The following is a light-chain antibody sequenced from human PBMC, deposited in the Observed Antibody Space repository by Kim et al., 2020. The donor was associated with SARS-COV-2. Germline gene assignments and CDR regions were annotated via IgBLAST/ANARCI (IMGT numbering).Light chain of an antibody. CDR2: GKN. J-gene: IGLJ3*02. CDR3: NSRDSSGTHRG. Sequence: SSELTQDPAVSVALGQTVRITCPGDSLRSYYASWYQQKPGQAPVLVIYGKNNRPSGIPDRFSGSRSGNTASLTITGAQAEDEADYYCNSRDSSGTHRGFG. V-gene: IGLV3-19*01. CDR1: SLRSYY.